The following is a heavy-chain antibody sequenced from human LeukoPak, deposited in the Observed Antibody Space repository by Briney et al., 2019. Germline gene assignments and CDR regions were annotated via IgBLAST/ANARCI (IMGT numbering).Heavy chain of an antibody. Sequence: PSETLSLTCTVSCGSISSSSNYWGWIRQPPGQGLEWIGNIYYSGSTYYNPSLKSRVTISVDTSKNQFSLNLSSVTAADTAVYYCARHQGSGYYSYYYMDVWGKGTTVTVSS. CDR2: IYYSGST. D-gene: IGHD3-3*01. J-gene: IGHJ6*03. CDR1: CGSISSSSNY. V-gene: IGHV4-39*01. CDR3: ARHQGSGYYSYYYMDV.